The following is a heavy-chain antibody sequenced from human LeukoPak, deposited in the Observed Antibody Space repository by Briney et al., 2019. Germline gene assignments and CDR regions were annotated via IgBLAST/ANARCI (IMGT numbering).Heavy chain of an antibody. D-gene: IGHD6-19*01. CDR1: GGSISSYY. Sequence: SETLSLTCTVSGGSISSYYWSWIRQPPGKGLERIGYIYYSGSTNYNPSLKSRVTISVDTSKNQFSLKLSSVTAADTAVYYCARHGWAVAGTGVWYFDYWGQGTLVTVSS. CDR2: IYYSGST. J-gene: IGHJ4*02. CDR3: ARHGWAVAGTGVWYFDY. V-gene: IGHV4-59*08.